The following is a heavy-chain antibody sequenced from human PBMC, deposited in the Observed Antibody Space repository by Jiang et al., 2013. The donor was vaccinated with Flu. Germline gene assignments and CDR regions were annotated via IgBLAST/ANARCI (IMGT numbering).Heavy chain of an antibody. J-gene: IGHJ3*02. D-gene: IGHD1-26*01. CDR3: ARHRGATWALDI. Sequence: GPGLVKPSETLSLTCTVSGGSISSSGYYWGWIRQPPGKGLEWIGSIYYSGRAHYNPSLKSRVSISVDTSKNQFSLRLSSVTAADTAVYYCARHRGATWALDIVGPRDKWSPSLQ. CDR2: IYYSGRA. CDR1: GGSISSSGYY. V-gene: IGHV4-39*01.